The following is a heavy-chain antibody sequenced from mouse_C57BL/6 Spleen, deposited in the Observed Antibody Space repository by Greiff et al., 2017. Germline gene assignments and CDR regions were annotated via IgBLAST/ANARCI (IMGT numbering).Heavy chain of an antibody. D-gene: IGHD1-1*02. J-gene: IGHJ3*01. CDR1: GYTFTSYW. Sequence: VQLQQSGAELVMPGASVKLSCKASGYTFTSYWMHWVKQRPGQGLEWIGEIDPSDSYTNYNQKFKGKSTLTVDKSSSTAYMQLSSLTSEDSAVYYCARKEVGGGWFSYWGQGTLVTVSA. V-gene: IGHV1-69*01. CDR3: ARKEVGGGWFSY. CDR2: IDPSDSYT.